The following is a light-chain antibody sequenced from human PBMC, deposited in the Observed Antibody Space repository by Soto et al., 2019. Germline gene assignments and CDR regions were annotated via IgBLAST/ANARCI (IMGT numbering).Light chain of an antibody. CDR2: DAS. J-gene: IGKJ2*01. CDR3: QQYDSYLYT. V-gene: IGKV1-5*01. Sequence: DIQMTQSPSTLSASVGDRVTMTCRASQSISVWLAWYQQKPGRAPKLLIYDASNLQSGVPSRFSGSGSGTEFTLTISSLQPDDFATYYCQQYDSYLYTFGQGTNVEIK. CDR1: QSISVW.